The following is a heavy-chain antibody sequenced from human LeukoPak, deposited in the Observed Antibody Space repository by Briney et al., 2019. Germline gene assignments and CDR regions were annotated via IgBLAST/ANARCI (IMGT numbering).Heavy chain of an antibody. CDR1: GGSISSSSYY. J-gene: IGHJ5*02. CDR2: IYYSGST. Sequence: SETLSLTCTVSGGSISSSSYYWGWLRQPPGKGLEWIGSIYYSGSTYYNPSLKSRVTISVDTSKNQFSLKLSSVTAADTAVYYCAREERTCYSSGCPGFDPWGQGTLVTVSS. D-gene: IGHD6-19*01. CDR3: AREERTCYSSGCPGFDP. V-gene: IGHV4-39*07.